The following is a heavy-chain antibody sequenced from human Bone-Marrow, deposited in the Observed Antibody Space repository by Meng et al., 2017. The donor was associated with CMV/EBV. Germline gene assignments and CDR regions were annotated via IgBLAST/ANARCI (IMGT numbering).Heavy chain of an antibody. Sequence: SVKVSCKASGYTFTSYGISWVRQAPGQGLEWMGGIIPILGIANYAQKFQGRVTITADKSTSTAYMELSSLRSEDTAVYYCARVSARDYDFWSGYFDYWGQGTLVTVSS. V-gene: IGHV1-69*10. D-gene: IGHD3-3*01. J-gene: IGHJ4*02. CDR2: IIPILGIA. CDR3: ARVSARDYDFWSGYFDY. CDR1: GYTFTSYG.